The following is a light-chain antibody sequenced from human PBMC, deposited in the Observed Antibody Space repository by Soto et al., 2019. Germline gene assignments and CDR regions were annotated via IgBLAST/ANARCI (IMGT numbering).Light chain of an antibody. CDR2: LGS. V-gene: IGKV2-28*01. Sequence: DIVMTQSPLSLPVTPGEPASISCRSSQSLLHRNGYNYLDWYLQKPGQSPQLLIYLGSNRASGVPDRFSGSGSGTDFTLKISRVEAEDVGVYYCMQGLQTAWTFGQGTKVDIK. CDR1: QSLLHRNGYNY. J-gene: IGKJ1*01. CDR3: MQGLQTAWT.